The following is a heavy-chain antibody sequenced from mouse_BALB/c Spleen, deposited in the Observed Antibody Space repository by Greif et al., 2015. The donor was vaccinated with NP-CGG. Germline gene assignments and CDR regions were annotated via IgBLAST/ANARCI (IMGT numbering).Heavy chain of an antibody. V-gene: IGHV3-2*02. CDR1: GYSITSDYA. Sequence: VQLKDSGPGLVKPSQSLSLTCTVTGYSITSDYAWNWNRQFPGNKLEWMGYISYSGSTSYNPSLKRRISITRDTSKNQFFLRLNSVTTEDTATYYCARGNYYGSSDWGQGTSVTVSS. D-gene: IGHD1-1*01. J-gene: IGHJ4*01. CDR2: ISYSGST. CDR3: ARGNYYGSSD.